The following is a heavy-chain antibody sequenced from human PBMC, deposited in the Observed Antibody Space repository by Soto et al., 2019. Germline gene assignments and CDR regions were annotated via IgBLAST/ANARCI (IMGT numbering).Heavy chain of an antibody. CDR2: ISAYNGNT. D-gene: IGHD2-21*02. CDR3: ARSIVVVTAADY. Sequence: ASVKVSCKASGYTFTSYGISWVRQAPGQGLEWMGWISAYNGNTNYAQKLQGRVTMTTDTSTSTAYMELSSLRSEDTAVYYCARSIVVVTAADYWGQGTLVTVSS. CDR1: GYTFTSYG. V-gene: IGHV1-18*01. J-gene: IGHJ4*02.